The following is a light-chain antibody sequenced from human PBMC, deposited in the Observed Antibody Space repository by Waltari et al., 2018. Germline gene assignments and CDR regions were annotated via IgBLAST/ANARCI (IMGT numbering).Light chain of an antibody. CDR1: QSVLYSSNNKNY. CDR3: QQYYDVPWT. Sequence: DIVMTQSPDSLAVSPGERATINCKSRQSVLYSSNNKNYLAWSQQKVGQPPKLLIYWASTRESGVPDRFSGSGSGTDFTLTISSLQAEDVAVYYCQQYYDVPWTFGQGTKVEIK. CDR2: WAS. V-gene: IGKV4-1*01. J-gene: IGKJ1*01.